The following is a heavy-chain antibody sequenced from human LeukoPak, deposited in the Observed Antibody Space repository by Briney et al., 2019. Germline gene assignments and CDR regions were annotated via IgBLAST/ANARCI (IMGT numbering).Heavy chain of an antibody. CDR3: TRPHYTGSGSYYY. Sequence: PGGSLRLSCAASGFTFCNYAMHWVRQAPGKGLEWVAIISNDGSREYYPDSVKGRFTISRDNSKNTLYLQMNSPRAEDTAMYYCTRPHYTGSGSYYYWGQGTLVSVSS. CDR2: ISNDGSRE. D-gene: IGHD3-10*01. CDR1: GFTFCNYA. J-gene: IGHJ4*02. V-gene: IGHV3-30-3*01.